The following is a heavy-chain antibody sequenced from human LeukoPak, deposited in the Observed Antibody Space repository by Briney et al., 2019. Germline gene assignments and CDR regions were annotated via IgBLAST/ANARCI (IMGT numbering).Heavy chain of an antibody. D-gene: IGHD3-22*01. J-gene: IGHJ3*02. CDR1: GGSISSGSYY. CDR2: IYTSGST. CDR3: ARDIDYYDSSGYYAAFDI. Sequence: SQTLSLTCTVSGGSISSGSYYWSWIRQPAGKGLEWIGRIYTSGSTNYNPPLKSRVTISVDTSKNQFSLKLSSVTAADTAVYYCARDIDYYDSSGYYAAFDIWGQGTMVTVSS. V-gene: IGHV4-61*02.